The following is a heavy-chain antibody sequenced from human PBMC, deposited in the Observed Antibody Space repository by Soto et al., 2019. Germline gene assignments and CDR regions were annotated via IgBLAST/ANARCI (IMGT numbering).Heavy chain of an antibody. J-gene: IGHJ6*03. V-gene: IGHV1-8*01. CDR2: MNPNSGNT. CDR1: GYTFTSYD. Sequence: ASVKVSCKASGYTFTSYDINWVRQATGQGLEWMGWMNPNSGNTGYAQKFQGRVTMTRNTSISTAYMELSSLRSEDTAVYYCARGLATIFGVVISDYYMDVWGKGTTVTVSS. D-gene: IGHD3-3*01. CDR3: ARGLATIFGVVISDYYMDV.